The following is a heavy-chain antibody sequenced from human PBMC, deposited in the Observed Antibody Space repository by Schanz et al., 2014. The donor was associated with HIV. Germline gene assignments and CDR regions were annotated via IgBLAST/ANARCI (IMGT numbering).Heavy chain of an antibody. Sequence: ELQLVESGGGLVKPGGSLTLSCATSGFSFTNAWMSWVRQAPGEGLEWIGRIKSKTDGETTDYAARVKGRFTVSRDDSKNTLYLQMSSLKTEDTAVYFCAWHYFDFWGQGTLVTVPS. CDR2: IKSKTDGETT. CDR3: AWHYFDF. J-gene: IGHJ4*02. V-gene: IGHV3-15*01. CDR1: GFSFTNAW.